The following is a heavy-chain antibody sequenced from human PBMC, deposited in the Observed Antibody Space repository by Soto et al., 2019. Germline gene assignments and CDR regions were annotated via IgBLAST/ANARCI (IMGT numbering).Heavy chain of an antibody. CDR2: INSDGSST. D-gene: IGHD6-6*01. CDR3: ARPRGLKPPSSSTGVDWFDP. Sequence: EVQLVESGGGLVQPGGSLRLSCAASGLTFSSYWMHWVRQAPGKGLVWVSRINSDGSSTSYADSVKGRFTISRDNAKNTLYLQMNSLRAEDTAVYYCARPRGLKPPSSSTGVDWFDPWGQGTLVTVSS. V-gene: IGHV3-74*01. CDR1: GLTFSSYW. J-gene: IGHJ5*02.